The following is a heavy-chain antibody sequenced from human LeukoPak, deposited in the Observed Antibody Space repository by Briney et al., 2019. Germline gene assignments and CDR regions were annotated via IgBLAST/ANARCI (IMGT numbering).Heavy chain of an antibody. D-gene: IGHD3-22*01. CDR1: GFTFSSYS. CDR2: ISGRDDRT. Sequence: PGGSLRLSCAASGFTFSSYSMNWVRQAPGKGLEWVSSISGRDDRTYYADSAKGRFTISRDNSKNTLYLQMNSLRAEDTALYYCAKVAYDSYGLYYHDYFDYWGQGTLVTVSS. CDR3: AKVAYDSYGLYYHDYFDY. J-gene: IGHJ4*02. V-gene: IGHV3-23*01.